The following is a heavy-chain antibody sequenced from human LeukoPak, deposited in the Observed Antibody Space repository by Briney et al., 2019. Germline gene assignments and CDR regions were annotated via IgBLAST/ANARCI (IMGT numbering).Heavy chain of an antibody. CDR3: AKVGATGTRVFDY. CDR2: ISAVNGGT. CDR1: GLTFRTFG. V-gene: IGHV3-23*01. J-gene: IGHJ4*02. D-gene: IGHD1-26*01. Sequence: PGGSLRLSCAASGLTFRTFGMSWVRQAPGKGLEWVSLISAVNGGTYYADSVKGRFTISRDNSKNTLYLQMNSLRAEDTAVYYCAKVGATGTRVFDYWGQGALITVSS.